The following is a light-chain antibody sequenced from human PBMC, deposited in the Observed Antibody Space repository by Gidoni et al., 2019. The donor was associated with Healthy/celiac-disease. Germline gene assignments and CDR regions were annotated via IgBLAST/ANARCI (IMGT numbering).Light chain of an antibody. J-gene: IGKJ2*01. CDR1: QSLLHSNGYNY. V-gene: IGKV2-28*01. Sequence: DIVMTQSPLSLPVTPGEPASISCRSSQSLLHSNGYNYLDWYLQKPGQSPQLLIYLGSNRASGVPDRVSGSGSGADFTLKISRVEAEDVGVYYCMQALQTPYTVGQGTKLGIK. CDR3: MQALQTPYT. CDR2: LGS.